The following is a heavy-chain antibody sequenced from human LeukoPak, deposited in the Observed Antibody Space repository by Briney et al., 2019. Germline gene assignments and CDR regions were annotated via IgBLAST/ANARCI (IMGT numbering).Heavy chain of an antibody. Sequence: GGSLRLSCAASGFTFSSYAMHWVRQAPGKGLESVAAISTKGGSTPYADSVKGRMTISRDDSKNTLFLQMGSLTTDDMGLYFCARDRSGAFDYWGQGTLVTVSS. CDR2: ISTKGGST. CDR3: ARDRSGAFDY. D-gene: IGHD6-19*01. CDR1: GFTFSSYA. J-gene: IGHJ4*02. V-gene: IGHV3-64*02.